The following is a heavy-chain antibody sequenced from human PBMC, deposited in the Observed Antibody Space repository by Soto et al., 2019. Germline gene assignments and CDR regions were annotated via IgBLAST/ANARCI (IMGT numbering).Heavy chain of an antibody. J-gene: IGHJ4*02. CDR3: AKDTQRGEGAFDS. CDR1: GYTFTSYY. V-gene: IGHV1-46*01. D-gene: IGHD3-16*01. CDR2: INPSGGST. Sequence: GASVKVSCKASGYTFTSYYMHWVRQAPGQGLEWMGIINPSGGSTSYAQKFQGRVTMTRDTSTSTVYMELNSLRAEDTALYFCAKDTQRGEGAFDSWGQGTLVTVSS.